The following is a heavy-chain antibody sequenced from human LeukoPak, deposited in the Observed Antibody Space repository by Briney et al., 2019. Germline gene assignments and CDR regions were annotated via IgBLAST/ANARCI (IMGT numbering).Heavy chain of an antibody. Sequence: GGSLRLSCAASGFTFSSYGMHWVRQAPGKGLEWVAFIRYDGSNKYYADSVKGRFTISRDNSKNPLYLQMNSLRAEDTAVYYCAKGDRGGKFGVAALYYMDVWGKGTTVTVSS. D-gene: IGHD3-3*01. V-gene: IGHV3-30*02. CDR1: GFTFSSYG. CDR2: IRYDGSNK. J-gene: IGHJ6*03. CDR3: AKGDRGGKFGVAALYYMDV.